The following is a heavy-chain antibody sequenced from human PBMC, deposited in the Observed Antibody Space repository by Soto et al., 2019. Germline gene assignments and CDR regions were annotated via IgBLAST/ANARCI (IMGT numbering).Heavy chain of an antibody. V-gene: IGHV6-1*01. Sequence: QSLSLTCAVSVGGISSFSVAWNWIRQTPSGGLEWLGRTYYRSRFFSDYAESVKSGIIINPDTSKNQFSLQLKSVTPEDTAVYYGERDPYSSSGWFAPWRQGTSDTVS. D-gene: IGHD3-10*01. J-gene: IGHJ5*02. CDR3: ERDPYSSSGWFAP. CDR2: TYYRSRFFS. CDR1: VGGISSFSVA.